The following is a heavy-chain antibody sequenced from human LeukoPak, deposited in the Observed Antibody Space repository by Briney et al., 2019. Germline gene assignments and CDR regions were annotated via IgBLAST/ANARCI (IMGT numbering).Heavy chain of an antibody. CDR3: ARGLFTVTNWFDP. Sequence: SETLSLTCAVSGGSFSGYYWSWIRQPPGKGLEWIGEINHSGSTNYNPSLMSRVTISVDTSKNHFSLKLSSVTAADTAVYYCARGLFTVTNWFDPWGQGTLVTVSS. V-gene: IGHV4-34*01. D-gene: IGHD4-17*01. CDR1: GGSFSGYY. CDR2: INHSGST. J-gene: IGHJ5*02.